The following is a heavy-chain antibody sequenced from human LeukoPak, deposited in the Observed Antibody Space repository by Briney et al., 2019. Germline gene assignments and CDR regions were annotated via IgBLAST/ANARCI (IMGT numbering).Heavy chain of an antibody. CDR2: IKGDGIST. V-gene: IGHV3-74*01. J-gene: IGHJ4*02. CDR1: GFDFSSNW. D-gene: IGHD3-3*01. Sequence: GGSLRLSYAASGFDFSSNWMHWGRHASGQGLVWVSRIKGDGISTNYADSVKGRFTISRDIAKNTLYLQMNSLRAEDTGVYYCAKDHYWSIDYWGRGTLVTVSS. CDR3: AKDHYWSIDY.